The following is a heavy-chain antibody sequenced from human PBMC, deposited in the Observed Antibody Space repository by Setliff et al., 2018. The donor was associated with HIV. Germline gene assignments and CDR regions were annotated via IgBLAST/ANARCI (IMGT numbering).Heavy chain of an antibody. J-gene: IGHJ4*02. CDR1: GYTLSSHY. CDR2: INPQTGGT. CDR3: ARDLRNSNTLFGVLNFVFDL. Sequence: GASVKVSCKASGYTLSSHYIHWVRQAPGHRPEWVGWINPQTGGTNFAQKFQGRITMTSDTSVNTVFIELSRLKSDDTALYYCARDLRNSNTLFGVLNFVFDLWGQGTQVTVS. V-gene: IGHV1-2*02. D-gene: IGHD3-3*01.